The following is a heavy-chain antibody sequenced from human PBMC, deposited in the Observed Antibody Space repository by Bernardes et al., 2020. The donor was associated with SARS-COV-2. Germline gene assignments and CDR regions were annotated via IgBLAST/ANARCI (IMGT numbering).Heavy chain of an antibody. CDR3: SRRSGGTPDF. V-gene: IGHV3-23*01. J-gene: IGHJ4*02. CDR2: ISYNGGFT. CDR1: GFTFGNSV. D-gene: IGHD3-16*01. Sequence: GGSLRLSCAASGFTFGNSVMTWVRQAPGKGLEWVSAISYNGGFTDYADSVGDRFTISRDNSRNLLYLQMNGLRLEDTAIYYCSRRSGGTPDFWCRGTLVTVSS.